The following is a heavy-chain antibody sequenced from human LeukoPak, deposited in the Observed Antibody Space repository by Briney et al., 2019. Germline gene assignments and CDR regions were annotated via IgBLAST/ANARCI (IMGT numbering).Heavy chain of an antibody. CDR1: GFTFSTYS. CDR3: ASFDRYT. V-gene: IGHV3-48*01. J-gene: IGHJ5*02. D-gene: IGHD1-1*01. CDR2: IGTTGSTR. Sequence: GGSLRLSCAASGFTFSTYSMNWVRQAPGKGLEWVSYIGTTGSTRYYADSVKGRFTISRDDAKNSLYLQMNSLRAEDTAVYYCASFDRYTWGQGTLVTVSS.